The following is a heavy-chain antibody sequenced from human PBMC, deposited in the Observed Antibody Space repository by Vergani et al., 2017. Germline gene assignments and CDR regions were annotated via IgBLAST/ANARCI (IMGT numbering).Heavy chain of an antibody. D-gene: IGHD3-9*01. CDR3: TAPTKRELRYYFDY. CDR1: GFTFSSAW. Sequence: EVQLVESGGGLVKPGGSLRLSCTTSGFTFSSAWMSWVRQAPGKGLEWVARIRPKTDGETTDYAAPVKGRFTISRDDSKNTLYLQMNSLKTEDTAVYYCTAPTKRELRYYFDYWGQGTLVTVSS. V-gene: IGHV3-15*01. J-gene: IGHJ4*02. CDR2: IRPKTDGETT.